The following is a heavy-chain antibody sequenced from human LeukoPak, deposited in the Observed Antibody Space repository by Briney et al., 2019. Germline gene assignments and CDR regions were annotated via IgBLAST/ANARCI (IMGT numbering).Heavy chain of an antibody. V-gene: IGHV1-18*01. D-gene: IGHD6-25*01. CDR2: ISPYNDNT. J-gene: IGHJ4*02. Sequence: GASVKVSCKASGYTFTSFGISWVRQVPGQGFEWMGWISPYNDNTNYAQKFQGRVTMTTDTSTSTVFMELRGLRSDDTAVYCCAREPSGLLFDYWGQGTLVTVSS. CDR1: GYTFTSFG. CDR3: AREPSGLLFDY.